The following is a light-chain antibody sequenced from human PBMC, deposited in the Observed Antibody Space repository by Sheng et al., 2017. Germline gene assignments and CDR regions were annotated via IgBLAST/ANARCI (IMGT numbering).Light chain of an antibody. CDR3: QLYGRHGRT. CDR2: GAS. J-gene: IGKJ1*01. CDR1: QSVSSNS. Sequence: EIVLTQSPGTLSLSPGERATLSCRASQSVSSNSLAWYQQKPGQAPRLLIYGASSRATGIPDRFSGSGSGTDFTLTISRLEPEDFAVYHCQLYGRHGRTFGQGTKVEVK. V-gene: IGKV3-20*01.